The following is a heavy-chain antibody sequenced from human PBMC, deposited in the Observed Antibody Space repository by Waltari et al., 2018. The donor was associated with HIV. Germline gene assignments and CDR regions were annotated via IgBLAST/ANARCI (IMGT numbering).Heavy chain of an antibody. Sequence: QVHLVESGGTLVHPGGSLGLTCAVSGFTVRGSHMAWIRKGRGEGLKLISSSSVSGKTRYADSVKGRVSISRDNARNSVYLQLNSLRAEDTALYFCARDPVDGYGHFDLWGLGTLVTVSS. CDR3: ARDPVDGYGHFDL. CDR2: SSVSGKTR. V-gene: IGHV3-11*01. J-gene: IGHJ4*02. CDR1: GFTVRGSH. D-gene: IGHD5-12*01.